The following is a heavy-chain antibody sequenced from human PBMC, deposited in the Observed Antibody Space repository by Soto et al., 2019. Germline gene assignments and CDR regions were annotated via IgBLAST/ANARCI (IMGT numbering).Heavy chain of an antibody. CDR2: IYYTGSP. CDR1: GGSMSGSY. D-gene: IGHD3-3*01. CDR3: ARVPYYDFWSGPDNYYYMGV. J-gene: IGHJ6*03. V-gene: IGHV4-59*01. Sequence: SETLSLTCTVSGGSMSGSYWSWIRQCPGKGLEWIAYIYYTGSPEYNPSLKSRVTMSVDTSKNLFSLKLSSVTAADTAVYYCARVPYYDFWSGPDNYYYMGVWGKGTTVTVSS.